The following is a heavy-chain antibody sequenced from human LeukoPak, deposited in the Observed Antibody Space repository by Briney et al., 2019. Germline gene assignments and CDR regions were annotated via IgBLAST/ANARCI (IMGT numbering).Heavy chain of an antibody. V-gene: IGHV3-21*01. D-gene: IGHD3-22*01. Sequence: GGSLRLSCAASGFTFSSYSMNWVRQAPGKGLEWVSSISRSSSYIYYADSVKGRFTISRDNAKNSLYLQMNSLRAEDTAVYYCARGVGNYYDSSGYGPHWYFDLWGRGTLVTVSS. CDR3: ARGVGNYYDSSGYGPHWYFDL. J-gene: IGHJ2*01. CDR2: ISRSSSYI. CDR1: GFTFSSYS.